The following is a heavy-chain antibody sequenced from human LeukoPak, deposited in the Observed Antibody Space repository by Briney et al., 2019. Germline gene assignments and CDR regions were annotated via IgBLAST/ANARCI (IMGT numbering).Heavy chain of an antibody. D-gene: IGHD2-2*01. J-gene: IGHJ4*02. Sequence: GRSLRLSCAASGFTFSSYGMHWVRQAPGKGLEWVAVIWYDGSNKYYADSVKGRFTISRDNSKNTLYLQMNSLRAEDTAVYYCARDVTYCSSTSCFFDYWGKGTLVTVSS. CDR1: GFTFSSYG. V-gene: IGHV3-33*01. CDR2: IWYDGSNK. CDR3: ARDVTYCSSTSCFFDY.